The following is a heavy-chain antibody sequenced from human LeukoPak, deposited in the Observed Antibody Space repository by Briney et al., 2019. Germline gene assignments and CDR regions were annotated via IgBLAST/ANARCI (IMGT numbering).Heavy chain of an antibody. D-gene: IGHD1-7*01. Sequence: PGGSLRLSCAASGFTFSSYAMCWGRQAPGKGLEWVSAISGSGGSTYYADSVRGRFTISTDNSKNKLYLQMNSLRAEDTAVYYCAKAGGGNWNYDYYYYMDVWGKGTTVTVSS. J-gene: IGHJ6*03. CDR3: AKAGGGNWNYDYYYYMDV. CDR2: ISGSGGST. CDR1: GFTFSSYA. V-gene: IGHV3-23*01.